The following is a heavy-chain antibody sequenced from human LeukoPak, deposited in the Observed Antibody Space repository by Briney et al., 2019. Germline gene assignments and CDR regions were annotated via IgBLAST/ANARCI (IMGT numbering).Heavy chain of an antibody. CDR1: GFTFSSYA. Sequence: PGGSLRLSCAASGFTFSSYAMHWVRQAPGKGLEWVAIISYDGSNKYYADSVKGRFTISRDSSMDTLYLQMNGLRPEDTAVYYCARPPHSCSSTSCYSQYWGQGTLVSVSS. J-gene: IGHJ4*02. D-gene: IGHD2-2*01. CDR2: ISYDGSNK. V-gene: IGHV3-30*04. CDR3: ARPPHSCSSTSCYSQY.